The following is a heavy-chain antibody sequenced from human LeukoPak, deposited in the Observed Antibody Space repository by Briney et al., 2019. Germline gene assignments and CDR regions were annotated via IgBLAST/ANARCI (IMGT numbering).Heavy chain of an antibody. CDR1: GFTFSSYW. V-gene: IGHV3-7*01. CDR2: IKQDGSEK. D-gene: IGHD3-3*01. Sequence: PGGSLRLSCAASGFTFSSYWMSWVRQAPGKGLEWVANIKQDGSEKYYVDSVKGRFTISRDNAKNSLYLQMNSLRAEDTAVYYCASSGYYDFWSGFQSSDYWGRGTLVTVSS. CDR3: ASSGYYDFWSGFQSSDY. J-gene: IGHJ4*02.